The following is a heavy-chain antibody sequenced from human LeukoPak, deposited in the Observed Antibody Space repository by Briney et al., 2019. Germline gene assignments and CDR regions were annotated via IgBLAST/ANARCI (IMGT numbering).Heavy chain of an antibody. CDR2: ISAYNGNT. CDR3: ARELYDFWSGYYNPKDAFDI. J-gene: IGHJ3*02. D-gene: IGHD3-3*01. V-gene: IGHV1-18*01. CDR1: GYTFTSHG. Sequence: ASVKVSCKASGYTFTSHGISWVRQAPGQGLEWMGWISAYNGNTNYAQKLQGRVTMTTDTSTSTAYMELRSLRSDDTAVYYCARELYDFWSGYYNPKDAFDIWGQGTMVTVSS.